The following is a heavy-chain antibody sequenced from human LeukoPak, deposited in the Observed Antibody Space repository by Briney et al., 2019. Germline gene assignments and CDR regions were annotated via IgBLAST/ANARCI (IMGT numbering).Heavy chain of an antibody. CDR2: VKQDGAEK. CDR3: ARAGGTSWADY. J-gene: IGHJ4*02. Sequence: GSLRLSCAASGFTFSNYWMTWVRQAPGKGLEWVANVKQDGAEKYYVDSVKGRFTISRDNVKNSLYLQMNSLRVEDTAVYYCARAGGTSWADYWGQGTLVTVSS. V-gene: IGHV3-7*01. CDR1: GFTFSNYW. D-gene: IGHD6-13*01.